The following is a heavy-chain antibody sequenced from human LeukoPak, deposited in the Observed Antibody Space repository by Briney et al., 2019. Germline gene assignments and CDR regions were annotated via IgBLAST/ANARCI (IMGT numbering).Heavy chain of an antibody. V-gene: IGHV1-69*05. CDR1: GSTFSSYA. D-gene: IGHD3-10*01. CDR3: ARSRTYYYGSGSYFSTPHFDY. Sequence: SVKVSCKASGSTFSSYAISWVRQAPGQGLEWMGRIIPIFGTANYAQKFQGRVTITTDESTSTAYMELSSLRSEDTAVYYCARSRTYYYGSGSYFSTPHFDYWGQGTLVTVSS. CDR2: IIPIFGTA. J-gene: IGHJ4*02.